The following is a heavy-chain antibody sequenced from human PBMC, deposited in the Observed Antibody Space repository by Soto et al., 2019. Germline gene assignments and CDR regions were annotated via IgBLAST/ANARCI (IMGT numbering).Heavy chain of an antibody. Sequence: EVQLLESGGGLVQPGGSLRLSCAASGFTFSSYAMSWVRQAPGKGLEWVSAISGSGDRTYYADSVKGRFTISRDNSRNTLYMQMNSLRGGDTAVYFCAKMNGPPHWGQGTLVTVSS. CDR2: ISGSGDRT. CDR1: GFTFSSYA. J-gene: IGHJ4*02. CDR3: AKMNGPPH. D-gene: IGHD2-8*01. V-gene: IGHV3-23*01.